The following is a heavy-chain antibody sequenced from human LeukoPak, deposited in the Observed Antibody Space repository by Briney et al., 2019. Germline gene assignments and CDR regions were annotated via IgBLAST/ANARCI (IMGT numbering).Heavy chain of an antibody. Sequence: SVNVSCKASGYTFTIYAISWVRQAPGQGLEWMGGIIPIFGTANYAQKFQGRVTITTDESTSTAYMELSSLRSEDTAVYYCARGIAARQVYYYYYMDVWGKGTTVTVSS. CDR1: GYTFTIYA. V-gene: IGHV1-69*05. D-gene: IGHD6-6*01. CDR3: ARGIAARQVYYYYYMDV. CDR2: IIPIFGTA. J-gene: IGHJ6*03.